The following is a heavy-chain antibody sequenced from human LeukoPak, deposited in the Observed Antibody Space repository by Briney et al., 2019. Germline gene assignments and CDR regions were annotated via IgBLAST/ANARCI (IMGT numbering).Heavy chain of an antibody. CDR3: ARINPGYDFWSGYPSRFDY. V-gene: IGHV4-39*01. Sequence: PSETLPLTCTVSGGSIGSSSYYWGWIRQPPGKGLEWIGSIYYSGSTYYNPSLKSRVTISVDTSKNQFSLKLSSVTAADTAVYYCARINPGYDFWSGYPSRFDYWGQGTLVTVSS. J-gene: IGHJ4*02. CDR1: GGSIGSSSYY. CDR2: IYYSGST. D-gene: IGHD3-3*01.